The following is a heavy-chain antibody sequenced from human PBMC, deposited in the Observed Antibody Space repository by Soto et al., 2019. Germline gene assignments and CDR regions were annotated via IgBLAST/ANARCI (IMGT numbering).Heavy chain of an antibody. Sequence: DSVKVSCKASGYTFTSYGISWVRQAPGQGLEWMGWISAYNGNTNYAQKLQGRVTMTTDTSTSTAYMELRSLRSDDTAVYYCASCNYYDSSGYYYYWGQGTLVTVSS. CDR3: ASCNYYDSSGYYYY. V-gene: IGHV1-18*04. J-gene: IGHJ4*02. CDR2: ISAYNGNT. D-gene: IGHD3-22*01. CDR1: GYTFTSYG.